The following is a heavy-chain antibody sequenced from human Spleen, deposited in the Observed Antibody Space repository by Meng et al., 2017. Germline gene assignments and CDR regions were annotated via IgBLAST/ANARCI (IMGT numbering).Heavy chain of an antibody. J-gene: IGHJ5*02. CDR1: GGSISSSSYY. CDR3: ARAPGYPTSPWFDP. V-gene: IGHV4-39*02. CDR2: IYHSGST. D-gene: IGHD3-16*02. Sequence: GSLRLSCTVSGGSISSSSYYWGWIRQPPGKGLEWIGSIYHSGSTYYNPSLKSRVTISEDTSKNHFSLRLTSVTAADTAVYYCARAPGYPTSPWFDPWGQGTLVTVSS.